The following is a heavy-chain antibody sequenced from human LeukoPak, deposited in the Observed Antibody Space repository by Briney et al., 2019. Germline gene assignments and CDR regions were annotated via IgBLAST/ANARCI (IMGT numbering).Heavy chain of an antibody. J-gene: IGHJ5*02. CDR2: INPNSGGT. CDR1: GYTFTGYY. D-gene: IGHD2-15*01. CDR3: ARGRVWCSGGSCNWFDP. Sequence: ASVKVSCKASGYTFTGYYMHWVRQAPGQGLEWMGWINPNSGGTNYAQKFQGRVTMTRDTSISTAYMELSSLRSEDTAVYYCARGRVWCSGGSCNWFDPWGQGTLVTVSS. V-gene: IGHV1-2*02.